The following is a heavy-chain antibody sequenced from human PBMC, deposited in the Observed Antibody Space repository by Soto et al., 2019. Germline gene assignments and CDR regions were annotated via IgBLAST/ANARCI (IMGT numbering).Heavy chain of an antibody. CDR2: ISAYNDNT. Sequence: QVQLVQSGTEEKKPGASVKVSCKASGYTFTSYGISWVRQAPGQGLEWMGWISAYNDNTIYTQKLQGRVTMTTDTSTSTAYMELRSLRSDDTAVYYCARGVDCSGGSCFSFYYYYYGFDVWGQGTTLTASS. D-gene: IGHD2-15*01. J-gene: IGHJ6*02. CDR3: ARGVDCSGGSCFSFYYYYYGFDV. CDR1: GYTFTSYG. V-gene: IGHV1-18*04.